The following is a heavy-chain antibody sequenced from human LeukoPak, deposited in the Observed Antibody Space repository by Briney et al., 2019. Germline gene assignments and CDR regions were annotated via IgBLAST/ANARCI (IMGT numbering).Heavy chain of an antibody. CDR1: GGSFSGYY. CDR2: IDHSGST. Sequence: SETLSLTCAVYGGSFSGYYWSWIRQPPGKGLEWIGEIDHSGSTNYNPSLKSRVTISVDTSKNQFSLKLSSVTAADTAVYYCARVRATGGYFDYWGQGTLVTVSS. V-gene: IGHV4-34*01. D-gene: IGHD1-26*01. J-gene: IGHJ4*02. CDR3: ARVRATGGYFDY.